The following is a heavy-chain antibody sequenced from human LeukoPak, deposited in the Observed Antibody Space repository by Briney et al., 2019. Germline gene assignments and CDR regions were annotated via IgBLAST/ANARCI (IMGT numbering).Heavy chain of an antibody. CDR2: IRADGINA. CDR3: ARTNYYFDN. V-gene: IGHV3-74*01. Sequence: GGSLRLSCAASGFTFTSYWIHWVRQAPGKGLVWVSRIRADGINAHYADSVKGRFTISRDNAENTLYLQMNSLRAEDTALYYCARTNYYFDNWGQGSLVTVSS. J-gene: IGHJ4*02. CDR1: GFTFTSYW. D-gene: IGHD1-1*01.